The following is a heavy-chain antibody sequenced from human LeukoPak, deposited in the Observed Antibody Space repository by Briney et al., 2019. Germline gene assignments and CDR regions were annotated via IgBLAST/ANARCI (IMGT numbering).Heavy chain of an antibody. CDR1: GFTFSSYS. V-gene: IGHV3-23*01. J-gene: IGHJ4*02. Sequence: PGGSLRLSCAASGFTFSSYSMNWVRQAPGKGLEWVSSISTGGERTYYADSMKGRFTISRDNSKNTLYLQIHSLRAEDTAIYYCAKDCVLYSSSPIDYWGQGTLVTVSS. CDR3: AKDCVLYSSSPIDY. CDR2: ISTGGERT. D-gene: IGHD3-22*01.